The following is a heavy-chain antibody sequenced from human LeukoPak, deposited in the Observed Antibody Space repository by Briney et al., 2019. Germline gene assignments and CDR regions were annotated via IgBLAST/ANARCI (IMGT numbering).Heavy chain of an antibody. Sequence: GGSLRLSCAASGFTFSYAMSWVRQAPGKGLEWVSVVSGSGGSTYYADSVKGRFTISRDNAKNTLYLQMNSLRAEDTAVYYCAKNYDYIWGSYPSAFDIWGQGTMVTVSS. CDR1: GFTFSYA. V-gene: IGHV3-23*01. CDR2: VSGSGGST. J-gene: IGHJ3*02. CDR3: AKNYDYIWGSYPSAFDI. D-gene: IGHD3-16*02.